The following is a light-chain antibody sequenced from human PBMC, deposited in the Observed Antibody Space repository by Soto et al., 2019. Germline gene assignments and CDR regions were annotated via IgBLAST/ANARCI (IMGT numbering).Light chain of an antibody. V-gene: IGLV2-23*01. CDR1: SSDVGGYTL. CDR2: EDS. Sequence: QSALTQPASVSGSPGQSITISCTGTSSDVGGYTLVSWYQQYPGNAPKLMIYEDSQRPSGVSSRFSGSKSGNTASLTISGLQTEDEADYYCCSYAGSSTYVFGSGTKLTVL. J-gene: IGLJ1*01. CDR3: CSYAGSSTYV.